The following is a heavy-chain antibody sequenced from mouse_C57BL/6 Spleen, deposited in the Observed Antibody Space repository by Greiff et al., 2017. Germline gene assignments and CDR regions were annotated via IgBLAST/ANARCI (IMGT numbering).Heavy chain of an antibody. Sequence: VQLQQSGAELAKPGASVKLSCKASGYTFTSYWMHWVKQRPGQGLEWIGYINPSSGYTKYNQKFKDKATLTADKSSSTAYMQLSSLTYEDSAVYYCERRAYYDYDEAWFAYWGQGTLVTVSA. CDR2: INPSSGYT. CDR1: GYTFTSYW. V-gene: IGHV1-7*01. CDR3: ERRAYYDYDEAWFAY. J-gene: IGHJ3*01. D-gene: IGHD2-4*01.